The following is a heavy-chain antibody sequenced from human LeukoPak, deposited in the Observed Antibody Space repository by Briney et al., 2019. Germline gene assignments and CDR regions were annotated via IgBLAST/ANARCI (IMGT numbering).Heavy chain of an antibody. J-gene: IGHJ4*02. Sequence: RGSLRLSCAASGFTFSSSSMSWVRQAPGKGLEWVSDINSSSSTIYYADSVRGRFTISRDKAKNTQYLEMNSLRAENTAVYYCLSGERRYCGGQGTLVTASS. CDR3: LSGERRYC. V-gene: IGHV3-48*01. CDR1: GFTFSSSS. CDR2: INSSSSTI. D-gene: IGHD7-27*01.